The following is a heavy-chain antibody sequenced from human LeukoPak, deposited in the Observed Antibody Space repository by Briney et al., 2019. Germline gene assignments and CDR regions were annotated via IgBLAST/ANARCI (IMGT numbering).Heavy chain of an antibody. V-gene: IGHV4-34*01. CDR3: AKKGYCSGGSCYWFDP. Sequence: SETLSLTCAVYGGSFSGYYWSWIRQPPGKGLEWIGEINHSGSTNYNPSLKSRVTISVDTSKNQFSLKLGSVTAADTAVYYCAKKGYCSGGSCYWFDPWGQGTLVTVSS. J-gene: IGHJ5*02. CDR1: GGSFSGYY. D-gene: IGHD2-15*01. CDR2: INHSGST.